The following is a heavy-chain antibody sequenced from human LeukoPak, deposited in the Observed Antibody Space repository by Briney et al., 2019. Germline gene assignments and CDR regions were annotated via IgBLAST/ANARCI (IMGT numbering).Heavy chain of an antibody. Sequence: GESLKISCKGSGYTFTTYWIGWVRQMPGKGLEWMGIIYPGDSDTRYSPSFQGQVAISADKSISTAYLQWSSLKASHTAIYYCARRSRGGFNPYYFDYWGQGTLVTVSS. D-gene: IGHD5-24*01. CDR1: GYTFTTYW. V-gene: IGHV5-51*01. J-gene: IGHJ4*02. CDR3: ARRSRGGFNPYYFDY. CDR2: IYPGDSDT.